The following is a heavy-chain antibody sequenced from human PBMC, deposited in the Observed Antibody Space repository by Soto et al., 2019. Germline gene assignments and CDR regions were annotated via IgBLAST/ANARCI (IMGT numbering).Heavy chain of an antibody. V-gene: IGHV1-46*01. CDR1: GSTFTSYY. D-gene: IGHD3-10*01. CDR2: INPSGGST. CDR3: ARDQGSELFTFDY. J-gene: IGHJ4*02. Sequence: GAYVKVSFKASGSTFTSYYMHWVRQAPGQGLEWMGIINPSGGSTSYAQKFQGRVTMTRDTSTSTVYMELSSLRSEDTAVYYCARDQGSELFTFDYWGQGTLVTVSS.